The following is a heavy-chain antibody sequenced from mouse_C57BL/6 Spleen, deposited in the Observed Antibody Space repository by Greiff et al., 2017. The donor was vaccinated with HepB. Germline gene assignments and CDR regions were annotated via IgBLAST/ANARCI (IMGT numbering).Heavy chain of an antibody. CDR3: ARYYYYGSSSWYFDV. D-gene: IGHD1-1*01. CDR2: IYPGSGST. V-gene: IGHV1-55*01. J-gene: IGHJ1*03. Sequence: VQLQQPGAELVKPGASVKISCKASGYTFTSYWITWVKQAPGQGLEWIGYIYPGSGSTNYNEKFKSKATLTVDTSSSTDYMQLSSMTSEDSAVYYSARYYYYGSSSWYFDVWGTGTTVTVSS. CDR1: GYTFTSYW.